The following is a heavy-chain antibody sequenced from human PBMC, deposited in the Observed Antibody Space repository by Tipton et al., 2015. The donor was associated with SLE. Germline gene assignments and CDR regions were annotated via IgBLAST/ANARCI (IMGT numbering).Heavy chain of an antibody. CDR1: GFTFSGYA. CDR2: ISGSGGST. V-gene: IGHV3-23*01. Sequence: SLRLSCAASGFTFSGYAMSWVRQAPGKGLEWVSGISGSGGSTYYADSVKGRFTISRDNSKNTLYLQMNSLRAEDTAVYYCARGVRFGGVIVILGYAFDIWGQGTMVTVSS. D-gene: IGHD3-16*02. CDR3: ARGVRFGGVIVILGYAFDI. J-gene: IGHJ3*02.